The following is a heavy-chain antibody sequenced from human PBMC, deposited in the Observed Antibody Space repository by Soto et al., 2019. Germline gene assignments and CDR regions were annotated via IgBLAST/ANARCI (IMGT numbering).Heavy chain of an antibody. V-gene: IGHV4-31*03. CDR3: AREPRTDSSGYYYSGY. D-gene: IGHD3-22*01. J-gene: IGHJ4*02. CDR2: IYYSGST. Sequence: QVQLQESGPGLVKPSQTLSLTCTVSGGSISSGGYYWSWIRQHPGKGLEWIGYIYYSGSTYYNPSLKSRVTIAVDTSKNQFSLKLSSVTAADTAVYYCAREPRTDSSGYYYSGYWGQGTLVTVSS. CDR1: GGSISSGGYY.